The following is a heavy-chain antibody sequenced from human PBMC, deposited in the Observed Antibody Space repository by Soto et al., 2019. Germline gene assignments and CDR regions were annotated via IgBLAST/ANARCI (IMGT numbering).Heavy chain of an antibody. V-gene: IGHV4-59*01. J-gene: IGHJ4*02. Sequence: QVQLQESGPGLVKPSETLSLTCTVSGGSISSYYWSWIRQPPGNGLEWIGYIYYSGSTNYNPSLKSRVTISVDTSKNPSSLKLSSVTAADAAVYYCARRYGGNFDYWGQGTLVTVSS. D-gene: IGHD1-26*01. CDR1: GGSISSYY. CDR2: IYYSGST. CDR3: ARRYGGNFDY.